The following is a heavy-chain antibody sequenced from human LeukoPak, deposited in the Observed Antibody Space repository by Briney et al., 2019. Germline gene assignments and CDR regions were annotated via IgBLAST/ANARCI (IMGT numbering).Heavy chain of an antibody. D-gene: IGHD6-13*01. V-gene: IGHV3-7*05. CDR1: GFTFSNHW. Sequence: GGSLRLSCAPSGFTFSNHWMSWVRQAPGKGLEWVANIKQDGSETHYVDSVKGRFTISRDNSKNSLYLQMNGLRTEDTALYYCAKDWVAAAAQGFQHWGQGTLVTVSS. J-gene: IGHJ1*01. CDR3: AKDWVAAAAQGFQH. CDR2: IKQDGSET.